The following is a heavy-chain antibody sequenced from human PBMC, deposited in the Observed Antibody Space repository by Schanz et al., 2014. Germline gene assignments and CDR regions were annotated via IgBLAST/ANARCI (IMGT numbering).Heavy chain of an antibody. CDR3: AREEGYGYGPGAFDI. J-gene: IGHJ3*02. D-gene: IGHD5-18*01. CDR1: GFSFSTYA. Sequence: QVQLVESGGCVVQPGRSLRLSCAASGFSFSTYAMHWVRQAPGKGLEWVAVILYDGSKTYYADSVKGRFTISRDNSKNTLSLQMNSLRAEATAVYYCAREEGYGYGPGAFDIWGQGTMVTVSS. CDR2: ILYDGSKT. V-gene: IGHV3-30*04.